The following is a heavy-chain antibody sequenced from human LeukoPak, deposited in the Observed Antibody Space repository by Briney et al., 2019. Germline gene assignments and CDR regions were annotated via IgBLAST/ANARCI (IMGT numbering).Heavy chain of an antibody. CDR1: GLTFSGYA. CDR3: ARATSYSTVTTYFDY. D-gene: IGHD4-4*01. J-gene: IGHJ4*02. CDR2: ISYDGSNK. V-gene: IGHV3-30-3*01. Sequence: GGSLRLSCAASGLTFSGYAMHWVRQAPGKGLEWVAVISYDGSNKYYADSVKGRFTISRDNSKNTLYLQMNSLRAEDTAVYYCARATSYSTVTTYFDYWGQGTLVTVSS.